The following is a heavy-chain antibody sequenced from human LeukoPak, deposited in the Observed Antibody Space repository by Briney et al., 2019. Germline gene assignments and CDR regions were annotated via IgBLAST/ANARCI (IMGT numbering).Heavy chain of an antibody. V-gene: IGHV1-24*01. J-gene: IGHJ3*02. Sequence: ASVTVSCKVSGYTLPELSMHWVRQAPGKGREGMGGFDPEDGETIYAQKFQGRVTMTEDTSTDTAYMELSSLRSEDTAVYYCATTWEPTDAFDIWGQGTMVTVSS. D-gene: IGHD1-26*01. CDR3: ATTWEPTDAFDI. CDR2: FDPEDGET. CDR1: GYTLPELS.